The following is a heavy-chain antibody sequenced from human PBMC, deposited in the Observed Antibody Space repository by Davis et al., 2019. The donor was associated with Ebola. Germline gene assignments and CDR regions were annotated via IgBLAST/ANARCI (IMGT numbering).Heavy chain of an antibody. Sequence: PGGSLRLSCAASGFTFSSYGMHWVRQAPGKGLEWVAVIWYDGSNKYYADSVKGRFTISRDNSKNTLYLQMNSLRSEDTAVYYCARDGWLREKGSFDPWGQGTLVTVSS. J-gene: IGHJ5*02. CDR3: ARDGWLREKGSFDP. V-gene: IGHV3-33*01. CDR1: GFTFSSYG. D-gene: IGHD5-12*01. CDR2: IWYDGSNK.